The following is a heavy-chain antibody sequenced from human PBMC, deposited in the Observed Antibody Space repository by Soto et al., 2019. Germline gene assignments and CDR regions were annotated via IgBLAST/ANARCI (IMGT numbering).Heavy chain of an antibody. Sequence: ASVKVSCKASGYTFSNYGISWVRQAPGQGLKWMGWISVYNGDTNYAQKFQGRLTMTTDTSTSTAYMELRSLRSDDTAVYYCAARADCTSNSCYRFFDDWGQGTLVTVAS. CDR3: AARADCTSNSCYRFFDD. CDR2: ISVYNGDT. J-gene: IGHJ4*02. D-gene: IGHD2-2*01. V-gene: IGHV1-18*01. CDR1: GYTFSNYG.